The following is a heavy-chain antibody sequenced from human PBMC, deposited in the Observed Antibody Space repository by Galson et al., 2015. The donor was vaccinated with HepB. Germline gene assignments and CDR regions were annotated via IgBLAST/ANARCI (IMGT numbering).Heavy chain of an antibody. CDR3: ARDGGLGYCSSTSCYTVDY. V-gene: IGHV4-39*07. CDR1: GGSISSSSYY. D-gene: IGHD2-2*02. CDR2: IYYSGST. Sequence: ETLSLTCTVSGGSISSSSYYWGWIRQPPGKGLEWIGSIYYSGSTYYNPSLKSRVTISVDTSKNQFSLKLSSVTAADTAVYYCARDGGLGYCSSTSCYTVDYWGQGTLVTVSS. J-gene: IGHJ4*02.